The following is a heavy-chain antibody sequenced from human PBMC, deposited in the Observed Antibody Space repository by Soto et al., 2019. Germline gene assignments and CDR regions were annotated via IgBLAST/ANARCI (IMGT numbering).Heavy chain of an antibody. CDR3: ARPAHVWGSYRYFDY. CDR1: GFTFSSYS. D-gene: IGHD3-16*02. J-gene: IGHJ4*02. Sequence: EVQLVESGGGLVQPGGSLRLSCAASGFTFSSYSMNWVRQAPGKGREWVSYISSSSSTIYYADSVKGRFTISRDNAKNSLYLQMNSLRDEDTAVYYCARPAHVWGSYRYFDYWGQGTLVTVSS. V-gene: IGHV3-48*02. CDR2: ISSSSSTI.